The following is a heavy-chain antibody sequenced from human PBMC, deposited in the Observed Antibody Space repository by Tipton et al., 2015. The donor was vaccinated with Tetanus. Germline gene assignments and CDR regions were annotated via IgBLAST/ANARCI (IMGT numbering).Heavy chain of an antibody. Sequence: SLRLSCAASGFTFSSYWMNWVRQAPGKGLEWVANIKQDGSEKYYVDSVKGRFTISRDNAENTLSLQMNSLRAEDTAVYYCTRDLGGYAGYWGQGTLVTVSS. V-gene: IGHV3-7*01. J-gene: IGHJ4*02. CDR1: GFTFSSYW. CDR2: IKQDGSEK. D-gene: IGHD2-15*01. CDR3: TRDLGGYAGY.